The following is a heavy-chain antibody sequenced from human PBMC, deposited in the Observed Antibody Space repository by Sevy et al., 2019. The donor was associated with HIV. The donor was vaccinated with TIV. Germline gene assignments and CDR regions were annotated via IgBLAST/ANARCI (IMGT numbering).Heavy chain of an antibody. Sequence: QSQTLSLTCAVSGGSISSGVYSWNWIRQPPGKGLEWIGYIFHSGHTYYNPSLKSRLTISLDMSKNQFSLKMNSVTAADTAVYYCARDGGTLTTPGAFDFWGQGTMVTVSS. CDR1: GGSISSGVYS. J-gene: IGHJ3*01. D-gene: IGHD4-17*01. CDR3: ARDGGTLTTPGAFDF. CDR2: IFHSGHT. V-gene: IGHV4-30-2*01.